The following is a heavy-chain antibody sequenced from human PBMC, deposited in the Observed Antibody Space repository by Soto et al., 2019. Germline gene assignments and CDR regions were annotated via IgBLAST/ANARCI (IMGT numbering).Heavy chain of an antibody. D-gene: IGHD3-3*01. CDR1: GFTFSGSA. V-gene: IGHV3-73*01. Sequence: GGSLRLSCAASGFTFSGSAMHWVRQASGKGLEWVGRIRSKANSYATAYAASVKGRFTISRDDSKNTAYLQMDSLKTEDTAVYYCTSSPPYYDFWSGYNYWGQGXLVTVSS. CDR3: TSSPPYYDFWSGYNY. CDR2: IRSKANSYAT. J-gene: IGHJ4*02.